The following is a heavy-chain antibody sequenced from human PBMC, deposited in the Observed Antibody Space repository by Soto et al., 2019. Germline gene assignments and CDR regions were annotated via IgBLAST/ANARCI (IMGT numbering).Heavy chain of an antibody. D-gene: IGHD3-16*02. Sequence: QVQLVESGGGVVQPGRSLRLSCAASGFTFSSYGMHWVRQAPGKGLEWVAVIWYDGSNKYYADSVKGRFTISRDNSKNTLYLQMNSLRAEDTAVYYCARESDDYVWGSYRRNYFDYWGQGTLVTVSS. CDR1: GFTFSSYG. CDR3: ARESDDYVWGSYRRNYFDY. CDR2: IWYDGSNK. V-gene: IGHV3-33*01. J-gene: IGHJ4*02.